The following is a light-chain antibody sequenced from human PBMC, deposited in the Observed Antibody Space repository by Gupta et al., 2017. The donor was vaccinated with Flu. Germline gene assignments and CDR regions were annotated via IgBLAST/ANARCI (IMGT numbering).Light chain of an antibody. CDR3: QQYYSPPLT. V-gene: IGKV4-1*01. CDR2: LAS. J-gene: IGKJ1*01. Sequence: EIVLTQSPDSLPVSLGQRATINCKSSQSVFYSFNNKTYLAWYQQKPGQPPKVLIYLASTRESGVPDRFSGSGSGKDFTLTISSLQAEDVAVYYCQQYYSPPLTFGQGAKVEIK. CDR1: QSVFYSFNNKTY.